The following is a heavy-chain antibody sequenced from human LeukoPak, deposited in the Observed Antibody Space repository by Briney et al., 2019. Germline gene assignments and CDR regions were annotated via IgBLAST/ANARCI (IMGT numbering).Heavy chain of an antibody. Sequence: SETLSHTCTVSGVSISSSTYYWGWIRQPPGKGLEWIGSIYYSGSTNYNPSLKSRVTMSVDTSKNKFSLKLSSVTAADTAVFYCARQGRPNYYYGSGPPHEPFDYWGQGTLVTVSS. CDR2: IYYSGST. J-gene: IGHJ4*02. V-gene: IGHV4-39*01. CDR1: GVSISSSTYY. D-gene: IGHD3-10*01. CDR3: ARQGRPNYYYGSGPPHEPFDY.